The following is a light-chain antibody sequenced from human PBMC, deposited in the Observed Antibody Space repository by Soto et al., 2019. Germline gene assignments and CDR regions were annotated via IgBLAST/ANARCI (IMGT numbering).Light chain of an antibody. CDR1: QTVSSW. J-gene: IGKJ1*01. V-gene: IGKV1-5*03. CDR2: GVS. CDR3: QQYADSSWT. Sequence: DIQMTQSPSTLSASVGDRVTITCRASQTVSSWLAWFQQKPGKAPNLLIYGVSSVESGAPSRFSGSGSGTEFTLTISNLQPDDFATYYCQQYADSSWTFGQGTKVE.